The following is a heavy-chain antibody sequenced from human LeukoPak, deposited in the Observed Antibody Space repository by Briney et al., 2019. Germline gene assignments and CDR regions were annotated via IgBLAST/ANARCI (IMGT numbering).Heavy chain of an antibody. J-gene: IGHJ4*02. CDR2: IYVSGNT. V-gene: IGHV4-59*02. CDR1: GGSVSSWY. Sequence: PSETLSLTCTVSGGSVSSWYWSWIRQPPGKGLEWIGYIYVSGNTNYNPSLKSRVTISIDTSKNQFSLRLTSVTAADTATYYCARETSLTGYASGLGFNYWGQGILVTVSS. CDR3: ARETSLTGYASGLGFNY. D-gene: IGHD6-19*01.